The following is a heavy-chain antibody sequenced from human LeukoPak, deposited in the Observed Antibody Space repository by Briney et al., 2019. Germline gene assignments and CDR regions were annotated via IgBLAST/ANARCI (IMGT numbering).Heavy chain of an antibody. CDR2: VSYDGSNK. V-gene: IGHV3-30*04. CDR1: GFIFSSYA. J-gene: IGHJ6*03. CDR3: AKDSAFYYIDV. Sequence: GGSLRLSCAASGFIFSSYAMQWVRQAPGKGLEWVAVVSYDGSNKYYADSVKGRFTISRDNSKNTLYLQMNSLKGDDTAVYYCAKDSAFYYIDVWGKGTTVIISS. D-gene: IGHD3-10*01.